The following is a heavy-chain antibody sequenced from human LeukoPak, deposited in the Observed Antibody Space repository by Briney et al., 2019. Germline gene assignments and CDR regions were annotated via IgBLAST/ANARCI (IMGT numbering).Heavy chain of an antibody. Sequence: GRSLRFSCAASGFTFDDYAMHWVRQVPGMGLEWVSGISWNSGNIGYADSVKGRFTISRDSAKNCLYLQMNNLRAEDTALYYCAKTLGSITYDAYDIWGQGTMVTVSS. CDR3: AKTLGSITYDAYDI. CDR2: ISWNSGNI. CDR1: GFTFDDYA. J-gene: IGHJ3*02. D-gene: IGHD7-27*01. V-gene: IGHV3-9*01.